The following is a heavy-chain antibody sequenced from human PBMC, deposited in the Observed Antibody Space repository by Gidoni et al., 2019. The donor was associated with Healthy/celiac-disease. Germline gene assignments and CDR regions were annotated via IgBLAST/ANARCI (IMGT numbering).Heavy chain of an antibody. J-gene: IGHJ4*02. V-gene: IGHV3-21*01. D-gene: IGHD3-10*01. CDR1: GFTFGSYS. Sequence: EVQLVESGGGLVKPGGSLRLSGAASGFTFGSYSMNGVRQAPGKGLEWVSSISSSSSYIDYADSVKGRFTISRDNAKNSLYLQMNSLRAEDTAVYYCARVKFRGVIITPFDYWGQGTLVTVSS. CDR2: ISSSSSYI. CDR3: ARVKFRGVIITPFDY.